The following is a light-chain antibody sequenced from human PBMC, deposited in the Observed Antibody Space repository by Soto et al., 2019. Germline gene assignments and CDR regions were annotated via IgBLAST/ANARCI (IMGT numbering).Light chain of an antibody. CDR3: QQRSNWPPEEIT. Sequence: EIVLTQSPATLSLSPGERATLSCRASQSVSSYLAWYQQKPGQAPRLLIYDASNRATGIPARFSGSGSGTDFTLTISSLEPEDFAVYYYQQRSNWPPEEITFGQGTRLEIK. V-gene: IGKV3-11*01. J-gene: IGKJ5*01. CDR2: DAS. CDR1: QSVSSY.